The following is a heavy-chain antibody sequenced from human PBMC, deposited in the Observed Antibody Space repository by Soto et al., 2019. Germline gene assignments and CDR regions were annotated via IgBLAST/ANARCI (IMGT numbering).Heavy chain of an antibody. CDR2: ISYDGSNK. CDR1: GFTFSSYG. J-gene: IGHJ4*02. V-gene: IGHV3-30*18. Sequence: QVQLVESGGGVVQPGRSLRLSCAASGFTFSSYGMHWVRQAPGKGLEWVAVISYDGSNKYYADSVKGRFTISRDNSKNTLYLQMNSLRAEDTAVYYCANAPGSSGWGVYWGQGTLVTVSS. D-gene: IGHD6-19*01. CDR3: ANAPGSSGWGVY.